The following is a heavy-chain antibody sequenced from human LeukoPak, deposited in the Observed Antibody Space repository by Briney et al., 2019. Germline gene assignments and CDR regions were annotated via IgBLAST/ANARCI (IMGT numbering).Heavy chain of an antibody. D-gene: IGHD3-22*01. Sequence: SETLSLTCAVYGVSFSGYYWSWIRQPPGKGLEWIGEINHSGSTNYNPSLKSRVTISVDTSKNQFSLKLSSVTAADTAVYYCARGPTYYYDSSGYSFFFQHWGEGTLVTVSS. V-gene: IGHV4-34*01. CDR3: ARGPTYYYDSSGYSFFFQH. CDR1: GVSFSGYY. CDR2: INHSGST. J-gene: IGHJ1*01.